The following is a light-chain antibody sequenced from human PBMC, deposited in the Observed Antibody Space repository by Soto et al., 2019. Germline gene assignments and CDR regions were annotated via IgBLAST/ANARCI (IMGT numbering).Light chain of an antibody. V-gene: IGKV3-20*01. J-gene: IGKJ1*01. CDR1: QSVSSSY. CDR2: GAS. Sequence: EIVMTQPPATLSVSPGERATLSCRASQSVSSSYLAWYQQKPGQAPRLLIYGASSRATGIPDRFSGSGSGTDFTLTISRLEPEDFAVYYCQQYGASPETFGQGTKVDI. CDR3: QQYGASPET.